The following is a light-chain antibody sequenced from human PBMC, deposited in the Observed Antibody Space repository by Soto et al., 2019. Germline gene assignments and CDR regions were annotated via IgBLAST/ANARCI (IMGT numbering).Light chain of an antibody. CDR1: QSVSSN. Sequence: EIVMTQSPATLSVSPGGRVTLSCRASQSVSSNLAWYQQKPGQAPRLLIYGVSTRATGIPARFSGSGSGTDFTLTISGLEPEDFAVYYCQQRSNWPPITFGQGTRLEI. V-gene: IGKV3-15*01. CDR3: QQRSNWPPIT. J-gene: IGKJ5*01. CDR2: GVS.